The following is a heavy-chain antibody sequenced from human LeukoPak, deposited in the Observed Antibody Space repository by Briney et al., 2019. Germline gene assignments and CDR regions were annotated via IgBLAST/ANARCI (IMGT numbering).Heavy chain of an antibody. V-gene: IGHV4-4*02. Sequence: SGTLSLTCAVSGGSISSSNWWSWVRQPSGQGLEWIGEIYHSGSTNYNPSLKSRVTISVDKSKNQFSLKLSSVTAADTAVYYCASFLGGRGVYSRGAYYFDYWGQGTLVTVSS. CDR1: GGSISSSNW. CDR2: IYHSGST. D-gene: IGHD4-11*01. CDR3: ASFLGGRGVYSRGAYYFDY. J-gene: IGHJ4*02.